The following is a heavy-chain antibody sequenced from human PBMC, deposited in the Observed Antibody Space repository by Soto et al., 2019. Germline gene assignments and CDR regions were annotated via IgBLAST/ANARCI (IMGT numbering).Heavy chain of an antibody. Sequence: EVQLLQSGGGLVQPGGSLRLSCAASGFTFSSYAMSWVRQTPGKGLEWVSTISGTGGSTYYPDSVKGRFTISRDNSKNTVYLQMNSLRAEDAAVDYCAKEMTSGYYLFDYWGQGTLVTVSS. V-gene: IGHV3-23*01. CDR3: AKEMTSGYYLFDY. J-gene: IGHJ4*02. D-gene: IGHD3-22*01. CDR1: GFTFSSYA. CDR2: ISGTGGST.